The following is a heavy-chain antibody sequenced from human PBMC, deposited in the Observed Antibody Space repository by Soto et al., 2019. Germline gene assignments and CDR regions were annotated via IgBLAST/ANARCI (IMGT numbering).Heavy chain of an antibody. V-gene: IGHV3-15*07. J-gene: IGHJ6*02. CDR3: TTGSVEGV. Sequence: DVQLVESGGGLVKPGGSLRLSCAASGFTFYNSWMNWVRQAPGKGLEWVGRIKRNSDGGRTDYAAPVKGRFTISRDDSENTLYLQMNSLKTEDTAVYYCTTGSVEGVWRQGTTVSVSS. CDR2: IKRNSDGGRT. CDR1: GFTFYNSW. D-gene: IGHD2-15*01.